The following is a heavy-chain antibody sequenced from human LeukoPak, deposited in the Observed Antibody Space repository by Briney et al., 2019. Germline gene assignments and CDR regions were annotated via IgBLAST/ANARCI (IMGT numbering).Heavy chain of an antibody. V-gene: IGHV3-30*02. J-gene: IGHJ3*02. Sequence: SCKASGYTFTGYYMHWVRQAPGKGLEWVAFIGYDGSNKYYADSVKGRFTISRDNSKNTLYLQMNSLRAEDTAVYHCARDRDVDYGNDGFDIWGQGTTVTVSS. CDR2: IGYDGSNK. D-gene: IGHD4/OR15-4a*01. CDR1: GYTFTGYY. CDR3: ARDRDVDYGNDGFDI.